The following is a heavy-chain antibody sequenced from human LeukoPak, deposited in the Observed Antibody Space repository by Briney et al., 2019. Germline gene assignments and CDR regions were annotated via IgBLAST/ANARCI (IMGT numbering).Heavy chain of an antibody. CDR2: INPNSGGT. V-gene: IGHV1-2*02. CDR1: GYTFTGYY. D-gene: IGHD3-3*01. Sequence: GASVKVSCKASGYTFTGYYMHWVRQAPGQGLEWMGWINPNSGGTNYAQKFQGRVTMTRDTSISTAYMELSRLRSDDTAVYYCATHLFTIFGVVKVDVWGQGTTVTVSS. J-gene: IGHJ6*02. CDR3: ATHLFTIFGVVKVDV.